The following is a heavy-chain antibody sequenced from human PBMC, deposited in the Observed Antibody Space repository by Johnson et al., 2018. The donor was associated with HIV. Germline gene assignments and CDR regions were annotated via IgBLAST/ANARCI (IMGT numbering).Heavy chain of an antibody. V-gene: IGHV3-33*08. D-gene: IGHD5-12*01. Sequence: QVQVVESGGGVVQPGQSLRLSCAASRFTFSSYGMHWVRQAPGKGLEWVAVIWYDGSNKYYADSVKGRVTISRDNSKNTLYLQMGSLRAEDMAVYYCASRYSGYDTDDAFDIWGQGTMVTVSS. CDR1: RFTFSSYG. CDR3: ASRYSGYDTDDAFDI. CDR2: IWYDGSNK. J-gene: IGHJ3*02.